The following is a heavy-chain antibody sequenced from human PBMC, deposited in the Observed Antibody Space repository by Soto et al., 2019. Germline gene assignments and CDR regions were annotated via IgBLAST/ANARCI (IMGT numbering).Heavy chain of an antibody. CDR1: GGSFSGYY. CDR3: ARVPAIVVVPAAIRSGRYYYYYMDV. CDR2: INHSGST. D-gene: IGHD2-2*02. J-gene: IGHJ6*03. Sequence: SETLSLTCAVYGGSFSGYYWSWIRQPPGKGLEWIGEINHSGSTNYNPSLKSRVTISVDTSKNQFSLKLSSVTAADTAVYYCARVPAIVVVPAAIRSGRYYYYYMDVWGKGTTVTVSS. V-gene: IGHV4-34*01.